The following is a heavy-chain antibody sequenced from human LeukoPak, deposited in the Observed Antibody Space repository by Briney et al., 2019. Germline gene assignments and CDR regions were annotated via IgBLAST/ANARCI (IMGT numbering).Heavy chain of an antibody. CDR2: INPNSGGT. CDR3: AIQPWGSGNNWYFDL. Sequence: ASLKVSCKASGYTFIAYYMHWVRQAPGQGLEWMGWINPNSGGTDYAQKFQGRVTMTTDTSIRTAYMELSSLRSDDTAVYYCAIQPWGSGNNWYFDLWGRGTLVTVSS. CDR1: GYTFIAYY. J-gene: IGHJ2*01. D-gene: IGHD7-27*01. V-gene: IGHV1-2*02.